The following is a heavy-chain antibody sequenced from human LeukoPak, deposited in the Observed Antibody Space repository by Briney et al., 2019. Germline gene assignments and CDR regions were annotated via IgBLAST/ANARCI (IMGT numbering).Heavy chain of an antibody. J-gene: IGHJ6*03. Sequence: SETLSLTCAVYGGSFSGYYWGWIRQPPGKGLEWIGEINHSGSTNYNPSLKSRVTISVDTSKNQFSLKLSSVTAADTAVYYCARGYCSGGSCYSSYYYSYMDVWGKGTTVTVSS. V-gene: IGHV4-34*01. D-gene: IGHD2-15*01. CDR1: GGSFSGYY. CDR2: INHSGST. CDR3: ARGYCSGGSCYSSYYYSYMDV.